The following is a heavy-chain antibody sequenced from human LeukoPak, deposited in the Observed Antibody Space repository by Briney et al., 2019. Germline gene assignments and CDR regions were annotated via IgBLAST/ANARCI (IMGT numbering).Heavy chain of an antibody. CDR3: ARVARGSYGPSFDP. V-gene: IGHV4-61*02. CDR2: IYTSGST. Sequence: PSETLSLTCTVSGGSISSGSYYWSWIRQPAGKGLEWIGRIYTSGSTNYNPSLKSRVTISVDKSKNQFSLKLSSVTAADTAVYYCARVARGSYGPSFDPWGQGTLVTVSS. J-gene: IGHJ5*02. CDR1: GGSISSGSYY. D-gene: IGHD1-26*01.